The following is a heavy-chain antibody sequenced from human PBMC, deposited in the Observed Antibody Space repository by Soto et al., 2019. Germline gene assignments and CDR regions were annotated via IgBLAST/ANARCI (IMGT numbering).Heavy chain of an antibody. CDR2: ISGGTAT. V-gene: IGHV3-23*01. CDR3: AKGSHIAARPFYFDF. D-gene: IGHD6-6*01. J-gene: IGHJ4*02. Sequence: GGSLRLSCTVSGFTFRAFAISWVRQAQGKGLEWVSTISGGTATTYADSVKGRFTVSRDNSKNTIYLQMNSLAPGDTAVYYCAKGSHIAARPFYFDFWGQGTQVTVSS. CDR1: GFTFRAFA.